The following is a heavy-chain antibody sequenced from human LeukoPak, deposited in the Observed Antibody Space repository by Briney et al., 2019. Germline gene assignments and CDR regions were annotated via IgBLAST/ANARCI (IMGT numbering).Heavy chain of an antibody. CDR2: INPSGGRT. V-gene: IGHV1-46*01. CDR3: TREGVKIAFAGVTSFDY. Sequence: ASVKVSCKASGYTFTSYYMHWVRQAPGQGLGWVGIINPSGGRTSYAEKFQGRVTITRDESTNAVYLQMSSLRSEDTAVYYCTREGVKIAFAGVTSFDYWGQGTLVTVSS. J-gene: IGHJ4*02. CDR1: GYTFTSYY. D-gene: IGHD3-16*01.